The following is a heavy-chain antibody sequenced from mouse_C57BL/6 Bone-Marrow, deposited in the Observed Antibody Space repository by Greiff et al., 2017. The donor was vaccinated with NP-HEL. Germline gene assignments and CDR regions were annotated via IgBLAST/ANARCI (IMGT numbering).Heavy chain of an antibody. CDR2: ISGGGGNT. V-gene: IGHV5-9*01. CDR1: GFTFSSYT. Sequence: EVQGVESGGGLVKPGGSLKLSCAASGFTFSSYTMSWVRQTPEKRLEWVATISGGGGNTYYPDSVKGRFTISRDNAKNTLYLQMSSLRAEDTALYYCARRFITTVAYYFDYWGQGTTLTVSS. J-gene: IGHJ2*01. D-gene: IGHD1-1*01. CDR3: ARRFITTVAYYFDY.